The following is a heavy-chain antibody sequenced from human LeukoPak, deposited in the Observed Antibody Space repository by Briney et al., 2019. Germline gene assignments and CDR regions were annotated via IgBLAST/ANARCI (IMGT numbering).Heavy chain of an antibody. D-gene: IGHD4-23*01. J-gene: IGHJ4*02. CDR1: GFTFNSYW. CDR3: ARVYCDGGSCYLDY. CDR2: INSDGTTT. V-gene: IGHV3-74*01. Sequence: PPGGSLRLSCAASGFTFNSYWMHWAHPAPGKGLVCVSRINSDGTTTGYSDSVKGRFTISRDNAKNTLYPQMNRLRAEDTAAYYCARVYCDGGSCYLDYCGQGTLVTVSS.